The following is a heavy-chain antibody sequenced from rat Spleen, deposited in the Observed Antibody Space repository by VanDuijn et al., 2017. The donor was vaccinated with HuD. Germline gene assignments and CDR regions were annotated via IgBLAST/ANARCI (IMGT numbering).Heavy chain of an antibody. J-gene: IGHJ4*01. CDR2: ISYDGSRT. V-gene: IGHV5-25*01. CDR3: ASHRHYSVYVMDA. Sequence: EVQLVESGGGSLQPGRSMKLSCAASGFTFSKYDMAWVRQAPTKGLEWVASISYDGSRTYYRDSVEGRFTISRDNAKNTLYLQMDSLRSEDTATYHCASHRHYSVYVMDAWGQGASVTVSS. CDR1: GFTFSKYD. D-gene: IGHD1-1*01.